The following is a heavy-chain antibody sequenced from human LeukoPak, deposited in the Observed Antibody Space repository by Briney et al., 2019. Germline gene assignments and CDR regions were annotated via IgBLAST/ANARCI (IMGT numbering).Heavy chain of an antibody. J-gene: IGHJ4*02. CDR2: IKQDGGET. V-gene: IGHV3-7*01. CDR1: GFTFSDYW. D-gene: IGHD2-2*01. CDR3: ARDRGTSHWSIHPDY. Sequence: PGGSLRLSCAASGFTFSDYWMTWVRQAPGKGLEWVANIKQDGGETYYVDSVKGRFTISRDNAKNSLYLQMSSLRAEDTAVYYCARDRGTSHWSIHPDYWGQGTPVTVSS.